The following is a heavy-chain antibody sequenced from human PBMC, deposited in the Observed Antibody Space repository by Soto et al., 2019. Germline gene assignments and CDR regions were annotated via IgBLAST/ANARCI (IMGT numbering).Heavy chain of an antibody. CDR3: AREVKGYSYGFKGYYYGMDV. CDR1: GGSFIGYY. CDR2: INHSGST. V-gene: IGHV4-34*01. J-gene: IGHJ6*02. D-gene: IGHD5-18*01. Sequence: QVQLQQWGAGLLKPSETLSLTCAVYGGSFIGYYWSWIRQPPGKGLEWIGEINHSGSTNYNPSLKSRVTISVDTSKNQFSLKLSSVTAADTAVYYCAREVKGYSYGFKGYYYGMDVWGQGTTVTVSS.